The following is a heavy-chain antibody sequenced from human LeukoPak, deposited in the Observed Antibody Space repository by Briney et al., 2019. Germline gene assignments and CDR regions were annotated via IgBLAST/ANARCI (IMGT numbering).Heavy chain of an antibody. CDR1: GGSISSGGYY. Sequence: PSQTLSLTCAVSGGSISSGGYYWGWIREPPGKGLEWIGNIYYSGSTYYNPSLKSRVTISVDTSKNQLSLNLSSVTAADSAVYYCAKRRRDGYNWYYFDYWGQGALVTVSS. CDR3: AKRRRDGYNWYYFDY. V-gene: IGHV4-30-2*03. J-gene: IGHJ4*02. CDR2: IYYSGST. D-gene: IGHD5-24*01.